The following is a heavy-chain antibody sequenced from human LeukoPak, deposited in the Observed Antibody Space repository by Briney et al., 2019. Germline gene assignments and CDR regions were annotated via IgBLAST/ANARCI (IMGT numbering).Heavy chain of an antibody. V-gene: IGHV4-59*01. CDR2: IHYSGST. CDR3: ARYDSSGKGLDY. Sequence: SETLSLTCTVSGGSISSYYWSWIRQPPGKGLEWIGYIHYSGSTNYNPSLKSRVTISVDTSKNQFSLKLSSVTAADTAVYYCARYDSSGKGLDYWGQGTLVTVSS. CDR1: GGSISSYY. J-gene: IGHJ4*02. D-gene: IGHD3-22*01.